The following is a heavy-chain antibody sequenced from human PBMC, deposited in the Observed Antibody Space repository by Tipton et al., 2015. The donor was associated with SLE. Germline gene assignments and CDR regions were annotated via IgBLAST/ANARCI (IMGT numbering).Heavy chain of an antibody. D-gene: IGHD6-19*01. CDR2: IHHRGST. J-gene: IGHJ4*02. CDR1: GASITSSDW. Sequence: TLSLTCAVSGASITSSDWWSWVRQPPGKGLEYIGEIHHRGSTNYKSSLRGRVTISVDKSKNHFSLTLNSVTAADTAVYYCAKTTVYSNDWPYFDHWGQGTLVTVSS. V-gene: IGHV4-4*02. CDR3: AKTTVYSNDWPYFDH.